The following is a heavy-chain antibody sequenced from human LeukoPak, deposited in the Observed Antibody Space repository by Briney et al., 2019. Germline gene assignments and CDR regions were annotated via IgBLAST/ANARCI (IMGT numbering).Heavy chain of an antibody. D-gene: IGHD6-19*01. Sequence: ASVKVSCKASGYTFTSYDINWVRQAPGQRLEWMGWINAGNGNTKYSQEFQGRVTITRDTSASTAYMELSSLRSEDMAVYYCARDTSSGWIDAFDIWGQGTMVTVSS. CDR1: GYTFTSYD. CDR2: INAGNGNT. J-gene: IGHJ3*02. V-gene: IGHV1-3*03. CDR3: ARDTSSGWIDAFDI.